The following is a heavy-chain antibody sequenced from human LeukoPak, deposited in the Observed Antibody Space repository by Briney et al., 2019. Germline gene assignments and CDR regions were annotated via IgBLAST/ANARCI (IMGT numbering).Heavy chain of an antibody. Sequence: GRSLRLSCAASGFTFSSYAMHWVRQAPGKGLEWVAVISYDGSNKYYADSVKGRFTISRDNSKNTLYLQMNSLRAEDTAVYYCARGHDYSKGWFDPWGQGTLVTVSS. CDR1: GFTFSSYA. CDR3: ARGHDYSKGWFDP. D-gene: IGHD4-11*01. V-gene: IGHV3-30*04. CDR2: ISYDGSNK. J-gene: IGHJ5*02.